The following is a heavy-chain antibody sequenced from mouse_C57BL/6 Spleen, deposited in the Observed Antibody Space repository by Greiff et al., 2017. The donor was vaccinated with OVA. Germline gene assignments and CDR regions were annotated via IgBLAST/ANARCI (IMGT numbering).Heavy chain of an antibody. CDR2: ISSGGSYT. D-gene: IGHD3-3*01. CDR3: ARQEARDAMDY. V-gene: IGHV5-6*01. CDR1: GFTFSSYG. J-gene: IGHJ4*01. Sequence: EVMLVESGGDLVKPGGSLKLSCAASGFTFSSYGMSWVRQTPDKRLEWVATISSGGSYTYYPDSVKGRFTISRDNAKNTLYLQMSSLKSEDTAMYYCARQEARDAMDYWGQGTSVTVSS.